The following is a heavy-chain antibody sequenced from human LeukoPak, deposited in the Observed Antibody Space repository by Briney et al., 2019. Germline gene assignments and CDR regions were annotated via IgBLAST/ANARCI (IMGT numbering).Heavy chain of an antibody. CDR3: ARDRGEWFGELLTVWFDP. D-gene: IGHD3-10*01. J-gene: IGHJ5*02. Sequence: GGSQRLSCAASGSTFSSYSMNWVRQAPGKGLEWVSYISSSSSTIYYADSVKGRFTISRDNAKNSLYLQMNSLRAEDTAVYYCARDRGEWFGELLTVWFDPWGQRTLVTLSS. CDR2: ISSSSSTI. V-gene: IGHV3-48*04. CDR1: GSTFSSYS.